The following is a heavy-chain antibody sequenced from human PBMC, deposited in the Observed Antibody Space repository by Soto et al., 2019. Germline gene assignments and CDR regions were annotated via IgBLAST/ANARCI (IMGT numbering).Heavy chain of an antibody. CDR1: GFSFSSYV. D-gene: IGHD1-1*01. V-gene: IGHV3-30*03. J-gene: IGHJ6*02. Sequence: PGGSRRLSWAASGFSFSSYVMEWVRVAPGKGLEWVAATTYDGGIKHYVDSVKGRFTISRDNSKNTLYLQMNSLRVEDTATYYCAGALENPYFYYGLNVWGQGTTVTVSS. CDR2: TTYDGGIK. CDR3: AGALENPYFYYGLNV.